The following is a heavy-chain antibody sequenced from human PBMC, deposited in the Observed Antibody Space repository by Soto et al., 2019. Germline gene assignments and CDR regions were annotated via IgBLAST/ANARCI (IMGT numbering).Heavy chain of an antibody. V-gene: IGHV4-30-2*01. J-gene: IGHJ3*02. CDR3: AREDYYDSSGYGVEAFDI. D-gene: IGHD3-22*01. CDR1: GGSISSGGYS. Sequence: SETLSLTCAVSGGSISSGGYSWSWIRQPPGKGLEWIGYIYHSGSTYYNPSLKSRVTISVDRSKNQFSLKLSSVTAADTAAYYCAREDYYDSSGYGVEAFDIWGQGTMVTVSS. CDR2: IYHSGST.